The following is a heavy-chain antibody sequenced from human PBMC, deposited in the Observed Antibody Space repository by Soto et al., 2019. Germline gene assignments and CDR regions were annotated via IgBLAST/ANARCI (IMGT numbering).Heavy chain of an antibody. D-gene: IGHD3-22*01. CDR2: MNPNSGNT. CDR3: GRPTYYYDSSGGPTDY. V-gene: IGHV1-8*01. Sequence: ASVKVSCQASGYTFTSYDINLGRQATGQGLEWMGWMNPNSGNTGYAQKFQGRVTMTRNTSISTAYMELSSLRSEDTAVYYCGRPTYYYDSSGGPTDYWGQGTLVTVSS. CDR1: GYTFTSYD. J-gene: IGHJ4*02.